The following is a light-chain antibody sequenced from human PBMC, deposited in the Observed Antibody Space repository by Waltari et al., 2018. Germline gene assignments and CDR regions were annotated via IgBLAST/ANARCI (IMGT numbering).Light chain of an antibody. Sequence: QSALTQPASVSGSPGQSITISCTGTSSHVPTSTSGSWYQQHPGKAPKVMIYDVSNRPSGVSNRFSGSKSGNTASLTISGLQPEDEAHYYCSSYSSANIRVFGTGTKVTVL. V-gene: IGLV2-14*03. J-gene: IGLJ1*01. CDR2: DVS. CDR1: SSHVPTSTS. CDR3: SSYSSANIRV.